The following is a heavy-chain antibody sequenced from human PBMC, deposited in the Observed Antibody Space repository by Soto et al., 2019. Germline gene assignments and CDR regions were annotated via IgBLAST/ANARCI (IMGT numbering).Heavy chain of an antibody. V-gene: IGHV3-23*01. CDR2: ISGSGGST. J-gene: IGHJ6*02. CDR3: ANSIAVAGTDDNDFYYYYYGMDV. CDR1: GFTFSSYA. Sequence: PGGSLRLSCAASGFTFSSYAMSWVRQAPGKGLEWVSAISGSGGSTYYADSVKGRFTISRDNSKNTLYLQMNSLRAEDTAVYYCANSIAVAGTDDNDFYYYYYGMDVWGQGTTVTVSS. D-gene: IGHD6-19*01.